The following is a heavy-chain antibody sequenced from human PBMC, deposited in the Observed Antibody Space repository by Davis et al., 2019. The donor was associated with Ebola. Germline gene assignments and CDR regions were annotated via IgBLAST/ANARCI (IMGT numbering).Heavy chain of an antibody. CDR2: IQYSGST. J-gene: IGHJ4*02. Sequence: ESLKISCTVSGGFTSRHYWSWIRQPRGKGLGWFGSIQYSGSTSYNPSLKSRDQLAVDPSKNQFSLKLSSLSAADTALYYCAERGGSVWGQGTLVTVSS. D-gene: IGHD3-16*01. CDR1: GGFTSRHY. V-gene: IGHV4-59*11. CDR3: AERGGSV.